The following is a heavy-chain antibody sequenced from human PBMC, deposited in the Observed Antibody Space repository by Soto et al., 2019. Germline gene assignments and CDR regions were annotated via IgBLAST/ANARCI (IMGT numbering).Heavy chain of an antibody. D-gene: IGHD4-4*01. V-gene: IGHV1-69*12. CDR1: GGTFSSYA. Sequence: QVHLVQSGAEVKEPGSSVKVSCKASGGTFSSYAISWLRQAPGQGVEGMGGIIPLFRTPDYAQKLQGRVTITADESTSTAYMELSSLRSEDTAVYYCARDNDRLQLGGNYYYILDVWGQGTTVTVSS. CDR3: ARDNDRLQLGGNYYYILDV. CDR2: IIPLFRTP. J-gene: IGHJ6*02.